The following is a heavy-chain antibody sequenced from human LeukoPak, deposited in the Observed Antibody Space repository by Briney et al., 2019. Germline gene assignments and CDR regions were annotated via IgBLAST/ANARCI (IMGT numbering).Heavy chain of an antibody. D-gene: IGHD6-6*01. CDR1: GGSISSSSYY. V-gene: IGHV4-39*01. Sequence: SETLSLTCTVSGGSISSSSYYWGWIRRPPGKGLEWIGSIYYSGTTYYNPSLKSRVTISVDTSKNQFSLKLSSVTAADTAVYYCARLGLGSSRDYWGQGTLVTVSS. CDR2: IYYSGTT. J-gene: IGHJ4*02. CDR3: ARLGLGSSRDY.